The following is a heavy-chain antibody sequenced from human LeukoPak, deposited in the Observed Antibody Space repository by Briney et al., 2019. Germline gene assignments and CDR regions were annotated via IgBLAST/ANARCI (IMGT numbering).Heavy chain of an antibody. D-gene: IGHD3-10*01. CDR3: ARSFRRYYYGLGSYLYFDY. CDR2: INHSGST. J-gene: IGHJ4*02. Sequence: PSETLSLTCAVYGGSFSGYYWSWIRQPPGKGLEWIGEINHSGSTNYNPSLKSRVTISVDTSKNQFSLKLSSVTAADTAVYYCARSFRRYYYGLGSYLYFDYWGQGTLVTVSS. V-gene: IGHV4-34*01. CDR1: GGSFSGYY.